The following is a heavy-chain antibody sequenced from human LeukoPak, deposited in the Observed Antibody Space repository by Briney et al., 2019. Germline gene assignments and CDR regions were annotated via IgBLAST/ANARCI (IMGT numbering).Heavy chain of an antibody. D-gene: IGHD1-1*01. CDR1: GGTFSSYA. V-gene: IGHV1-69*05. CDR3: ARGGTTSETIYYYYYYMDV. CDR2: IIPIFGTA. J-gene: IGHJ6*03. Sequence: GAPVKVSCKASGGTFSSYAISWVRQAPGQGLEWMGGIIPIFGTANYAQKFQGRVTITTDESTSTAYMELSSLRSEDTAVYYCARGGTTSETIYYYYYYMDVWGKGTTVTVSS.